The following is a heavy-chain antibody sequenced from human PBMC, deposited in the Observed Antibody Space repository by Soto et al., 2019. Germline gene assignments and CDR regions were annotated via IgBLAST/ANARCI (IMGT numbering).Heavy chain of an antibody. D-gene: IGHD6-19*01. CDR2: TYYRSKWYN. Sequence: SQTLSLTCTISGDSVADNSAACNWIRQSPSRGLEWLGRTYYRSKWYNDYAVSVKSRITINPDTSKNQFSLQLNSVTPEDTAVYYCARDEGYSSGWYDFNWFDPWGQGTLVTVSS. J-gene: IGHJ5*02. V-gene: IGHV6-1*01. CDR3: ARDEGYSSGWYDFNWFDP. CDR1: GDSVADNSAA.